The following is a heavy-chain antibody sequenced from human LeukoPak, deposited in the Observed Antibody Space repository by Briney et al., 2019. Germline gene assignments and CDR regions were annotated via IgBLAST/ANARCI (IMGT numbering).Heavy chain of an antibody. CDR1: GGSISGYY. Sequence: SETLSLTCTVSGGSISGYYWSWIRQPPGKGLEWIGYIYHSGSTYYNPSLKSRVTISVDRSKDQFSLKLSSVTAADTAVYYCARGLGELLWFGELSEPNWFDPWGQGTLVTVSS. CDR3: ARGLGELLWFGELSEPNWFDP. D-gene: IGHD3-10*01. CDR2: IYHSGST. J-gene: IGHJ5*02. V-gene: IGHV4-30-2*01.